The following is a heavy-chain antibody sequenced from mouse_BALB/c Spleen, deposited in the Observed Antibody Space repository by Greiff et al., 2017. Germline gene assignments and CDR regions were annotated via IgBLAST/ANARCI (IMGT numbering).Heavy chain of an antibody. CDR2: ISYSGST. D-gene: IGHD3-1*01. CDR3: ARDRRATLPYAMDY. V-gene: IGHV3-2*02. Sequence: VQLKQSGPGLVKPSQSLSLTCTVTGYSITSDCAWNWIRQFPGNKLEWMGYISYSGSTSYNPSLKSRISITRDTSKNQFFLQLNSVTTEDTATYYCARDRRATLPYAMDYWGQGTSVTVSS. J-gene: IGHJ4*01. CDR1: GYSITSDCA.